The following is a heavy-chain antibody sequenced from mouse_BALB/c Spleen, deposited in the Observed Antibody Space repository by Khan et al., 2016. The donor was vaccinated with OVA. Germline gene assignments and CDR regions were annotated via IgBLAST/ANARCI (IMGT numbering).Heavy chain of an antibody. V-gene: IGHV1-4*01. CDR3: ARKSTRATY. Sequence: QVQLKESGAELVKPGASVKMSCKASGYTFTSYTMHWVKQRPGQGLEWIGYINPSSGYTKYNQKFKDKATLTADKSSSTAYMQLVSLTSEDSAVYDCARKSTRATYWGQGTTLTVSS. D-gene: IGHD1-1*01. CDR1: GYTFTSYT. J-gene: IGHJ2*01. CDR2: INPSSGYT.